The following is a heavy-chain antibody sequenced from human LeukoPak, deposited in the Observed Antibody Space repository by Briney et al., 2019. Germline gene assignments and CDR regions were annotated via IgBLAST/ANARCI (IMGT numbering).Heavy chain of an antibody. CDR1: EFTFSSYA. CDR2: ISGSGEST. CDR3: AKGRGADCSGDRYSRILDH. D-gene: IGHD2-21*02. Sequence: GGSLRLSCAASEFTFSSYAMSWVRQAPGKGLEWVSAISGSGESTDYADSVKGRFTISRDNSKNTVYLQMDSLRAEDAAVYYCAKGRGADCSGDRYSRILDHWGQGTLVTVSS. J-gene: IGHJ4*02. V-gene: IGHV3-23*01.